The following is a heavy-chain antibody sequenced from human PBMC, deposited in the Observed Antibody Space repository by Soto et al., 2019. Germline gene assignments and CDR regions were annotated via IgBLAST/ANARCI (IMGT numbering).Heavy chain of an antibody. Sequence: EVQLVESGGGLIQPGGSLRLSCTASGFTVSSNYMSWVRQAPGKGLVWVSVIYSGGSTYYADSVKGRFTISRDSSKNTLYLQMNSLRAEDTAVYYCARFSGYPNYYFDYWGQGTLVTVSS. V-gene: IGHV3-53*01. CDR3: ARFSGYPNYYFDY. CDR2: IYSGGST. J-gene: IGHJ4*02. D-gene: IGHD5-18*01. CDR1: GFTVSSNY.